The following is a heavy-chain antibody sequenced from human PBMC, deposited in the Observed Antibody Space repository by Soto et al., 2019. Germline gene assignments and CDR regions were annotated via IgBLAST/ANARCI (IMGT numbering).Heavy chain of an antibody. CDR1: GFTFSSYA. V-gene: IGHV3-23*01. CDR2: ISGSGGST. D-gene: IGHD3-9*01. CDR3: AKSLAMYYDILTGFPHAFDI. Sequence: GGSLRLSCAASGFTFSSYAMSWVRQAPGKGLEWVSAISGSGGSTYYADSVKGRFTISRDNSKNTLYLQMNSLRAEDTAVYYCAKSLAMYYDILTGFPHAFDIWGQGTMVTVSS. J-gene: IGHJ3*02.